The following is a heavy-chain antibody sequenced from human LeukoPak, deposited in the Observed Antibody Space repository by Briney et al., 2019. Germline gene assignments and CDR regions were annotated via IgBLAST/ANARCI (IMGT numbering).Heavy chain of an antibody. CDR2: ISYDGSNK. CDR3: AREVATTFDY. V-gene: IGHV3-30*04. Sequence: PGWSLRLSCAASGFTFSSYAMHWVRQAPGKGLEWVAVISYDGSNKYYADSVKGRFTISRDNSKNTLYLQMNSLRAEDTAVYYCAREVATTFDYWGQGTLVTVSS. CDR1: GFTFSSYA. D-gene: IGHD5-12*01. J-gene: IGHJ4*02.